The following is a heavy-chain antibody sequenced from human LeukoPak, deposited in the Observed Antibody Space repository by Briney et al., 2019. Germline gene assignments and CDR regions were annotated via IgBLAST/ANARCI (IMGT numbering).Heavy chain of an antibody. CDR1: GFTFSDYD. Sequence: PGGSLGLSCAASGFTFSDYDMHWVRQATGKGLEWVSAIGTAGDTYYTGSVKGRFTISRENAKNSLYLQMNSLRAGDTAVYYCARVAKERVGGVYYFDCWGQGTLVTVSS. J-gene: IGHJ4*02. CDR3: ARVAKERVGGVYYFDC. D-gene: IGHD1-1*01. V-gene: IGHV3-13*01. CDR2: IGTAGDT.